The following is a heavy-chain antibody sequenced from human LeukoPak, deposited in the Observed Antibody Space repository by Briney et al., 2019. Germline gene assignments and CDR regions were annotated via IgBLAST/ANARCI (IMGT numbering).Heavy chain of an antibody. CDR2: ITPFNGNT. Sequence: ASVKVSCKASGYTLTYRYLHWVRQAPGQALEWMGWITPFNGNTNYAQKFQDRVTITRDRSMSIAYMELSSLRSEDTAMYYCAPSTSSHYLSYWGQGTLVTVSS. J-gene: IGHJ4*02. CDR3: APSTSSHYLSY. D-gene: IGHD2/OR15-2a*01. V-gene: IGHV1-45*02. CDR1: GYTLTYRY.